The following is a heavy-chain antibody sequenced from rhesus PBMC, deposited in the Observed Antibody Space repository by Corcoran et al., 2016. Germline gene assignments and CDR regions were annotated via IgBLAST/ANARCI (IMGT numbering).Heavy chain of an antibody. CDR3: ARMKGEGRQAYFDY. D-gene: IGHD5-42*01. CDR1: GGSILSNY. Sequence: QVQLQESGPGLVKPSETLSLTCAVSGGSILSNYWSWCRPPPGEGREWIGRIYGSGGGTHSNPSLKSRVTISTDTSKNQFSLKLSSVTAADTAVYYCARMKGEGRQAYFDYWGQGVLVTVSS. CDR2: IYGSGGGT. V-gene: IGHV4-160*01. J-gene: IGHJ4*01.